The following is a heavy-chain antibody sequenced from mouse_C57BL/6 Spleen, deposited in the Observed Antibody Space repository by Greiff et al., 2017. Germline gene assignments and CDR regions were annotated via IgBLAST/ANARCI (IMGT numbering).Heavy chain of an antibody. CDR2: ISYDGSN. CDR3: ARYYGSSFDY. Sequence: EVKLQESGPGLVKPSQSLSLTCSVTGYSITSGYYWNWIRQFPGNKLEWMGYISYDGSNNYNPSLKNRISITRDTSKNQFFLKLNSVTTEDTATYYCARYYGSSFDYWGQGTTLTVSS. V-gene: IGHV3-6*01. D-gene: IGHD1-1*01. CDR1: GYSITSGYY. J-gene: IGHJ2*01.